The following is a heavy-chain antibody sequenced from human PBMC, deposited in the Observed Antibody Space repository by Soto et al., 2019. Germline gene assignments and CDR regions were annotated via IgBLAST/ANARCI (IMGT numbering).Heavy chain of an antibody. CDR1: GYIFTGYY. D-gene: IGHD3-22*01. J-gene: IGHJ5*02. CDR3: ARGDFDSSANYYAGWFDP. Sequence: QVQLVQSGAEVKKPGASVKVSCKASGYIFTGYYMHWLRQAPGQGLEWMGWFNPNSGGTKYAQKFPGRVTMTNDTSINTAYMELSGLISDDTAVYYCARGDFDSSANYYAGWFDPWGQGTLVTVSS. CDR2: FNPNSGGT. V-gene: IGHV1-2*02.